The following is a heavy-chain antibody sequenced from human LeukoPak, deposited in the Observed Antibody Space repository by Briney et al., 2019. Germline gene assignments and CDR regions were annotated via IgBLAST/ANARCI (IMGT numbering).Heavy chain of an antibody. Sequence: ASVKVSCKASGYTFTGYYMHWVRQALGQGLEWMRWINPNSGDTNYAQKFQGRVTVTRDTSISTAYMELSWLRSDDTAVYYCARVGSSGWYVHPTLDYWGQGTLVTVSS. D-gene: IGHD6-19*01. V-gene: IGHV1-2*02. CDR1: GYTFTGYY. CDR2: INPNSGDT. CDR3: ARVGSSGWYVHPTLDY. J-gene: IGHJ4*02.